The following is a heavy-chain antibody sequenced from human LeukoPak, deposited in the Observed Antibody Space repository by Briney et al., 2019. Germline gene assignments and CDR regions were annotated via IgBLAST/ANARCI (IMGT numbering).Heavy chain of an antibody. Sequence: GGSLRLSCEASGFTFSSYWMHWVRQAPGKGLVWVSRINSDGRSTSYADSAKGRFTISRDNSKNTLHLQLNSLRAEDTAVYYCARHSSGYYHYDYWGPGTPVTVAS. CDR3: ARHSSGYYHYDY. D-gene: IGHD3-22*01. J-gene: IGHJ4*02. CDR2: INSDGRST. V-gene: IGHV3-74*01. CDR1: GFTFSSYW.